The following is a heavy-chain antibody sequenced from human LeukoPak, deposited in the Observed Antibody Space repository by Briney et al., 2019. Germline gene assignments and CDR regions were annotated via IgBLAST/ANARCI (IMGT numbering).Heavy chain of an antibody. D-gene: IGHD3-3*02. CDR2: IYYSGST. CDR1: GGSISSSSYY. Sequence: SETLSFTCTVSGGSISSSSYYWGWIRQPPGKGLEWIGSIYYSGSTYYNPSLKSRVTISVDTSKNQFSLKLSSVTAADTAVYYCARQRINIDAFGIWGQGTMVTVPS. J-gene: IGHJ3*02. V-gene: IGHV4-39*01. CDR3: ARQRINIDAFGI.